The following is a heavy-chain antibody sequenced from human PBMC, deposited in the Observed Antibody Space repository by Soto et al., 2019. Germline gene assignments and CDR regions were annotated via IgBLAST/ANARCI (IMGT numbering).Heavy chain of an antibody. V-gene: IGHV1-58*01. CDR1: GFTFTSSA. D-gene: IGHD2-2*02. CDR3: AAEGYCSSTSCYTPVPYYYGMDV. Sequence: QMQLVQSGPEVKKPGTSVKVSCKASGFTFTSSAVQWVRQARGQRLEWIGWIVVGSGNTNYAQKFQERVTITRDVSTSTAYMELSSLRSEDTAVYYCAAEGYCSSTSCYTPVPYYYGMDVWGQGTTVTVSS. CDR2: IVVGSGNT. J-gene: IGHJ6*02.